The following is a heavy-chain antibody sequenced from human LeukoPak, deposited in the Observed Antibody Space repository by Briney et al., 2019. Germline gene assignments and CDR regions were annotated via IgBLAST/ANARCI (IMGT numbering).Heavy chain of an antibody. J-gene: IGHJ4*02. CDR2: IDSSGIT. V-gene: IGHV4-59*01. D-gene: IGHD6-19*01. Sequence: PSETLSLTCTVSGGSISSFYYTWIRQPPGKGLEWIGYIDSSGITNYNSSLNSRVTISLDTSQNQFSLKLNSVTAADTAVYYCATVASGWYPDYWGQGTLVTVSS. CDR1: GGSISSFY. CDR3: ATVASGWYPDY.